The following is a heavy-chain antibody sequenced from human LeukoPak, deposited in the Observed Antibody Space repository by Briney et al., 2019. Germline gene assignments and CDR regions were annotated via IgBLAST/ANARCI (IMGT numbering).Heavy chain of an antibody. J-gene: IGHJ4*02. D-gene: IGHD4-17*01. CDR2: INSDGSSP. Sequence: GGSLRLSCAASGFPFSSNWMHWVRQAPGKGLVWVSRINSDGSSPHYADSVKGRFTISRDNAKNTLYLEMNSLRAEDTAVYYCARGPYGDYVDALDYWGQGTLVTVSS. CDR3: ARGPYGDYVDALDY. CDR1: GFPFSSNW. V-gene: IGHV3-74*01.